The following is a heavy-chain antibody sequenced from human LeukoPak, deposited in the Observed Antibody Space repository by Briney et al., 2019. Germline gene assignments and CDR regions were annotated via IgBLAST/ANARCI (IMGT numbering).Heavy chain of an antibody. CDR1: GFTFDNYW. Sequence: PGGSLRLSCAASGFTFDNYWMAWLRQAPGRGLELVANIRQDGIEKNYVDSVKGRFTVSRDNTRNSLFLDMSSLRAEDTAVYYCARGSSGYYCDHFPKWSQGSLVTVSS. V-gene: IGHV3-7*04. CDR2: IRQDGIEK. CDR3: ARGSSGYYCDHFPK. J-gene: IGHJ1*01. D-gene: IGHD3-22*01.